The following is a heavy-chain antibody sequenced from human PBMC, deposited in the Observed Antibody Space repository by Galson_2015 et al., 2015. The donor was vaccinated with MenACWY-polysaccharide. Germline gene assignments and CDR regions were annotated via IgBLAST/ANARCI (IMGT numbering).Heavy chain of an antibody. CDR2: IDTSGSAT. Sequence: SLRLSCAASGFTFTSCVMNWVRQAPGRGLEWVSSIDTSGSATYYADSVGGRFTISRDNFENTVYLQMNSLRAEDTAFYYCAGRGPNWGPFDYGGQAIRATASS. J-gene: IGHJ4*02. D-gene: IGHD7-27*01. CDR1: GFTFTSCV. CDR3: AGRGPNWGPFDY. V-gene: IGHV3-23*01.